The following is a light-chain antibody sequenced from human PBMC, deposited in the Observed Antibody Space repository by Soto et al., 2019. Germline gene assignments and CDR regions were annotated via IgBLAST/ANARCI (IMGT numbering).Light chain of an antibody. CDR1: SGHSSDA. Sequence: QSVLTQSPSASASLGASVKLTCTLSSGHSSDAIAWHQQQPEKGPRFLMNLNSDGSHTKGDGIPDRFSGSSSGAERYLTISSLQSEDEADYYCQTWGTGIVIFGGRTKVTVL. CDR2: LNSDGSH. V-gene: IGLV4-69*01. CDR3: QTWGTGIVI. J-gene: IGLJ2*01.